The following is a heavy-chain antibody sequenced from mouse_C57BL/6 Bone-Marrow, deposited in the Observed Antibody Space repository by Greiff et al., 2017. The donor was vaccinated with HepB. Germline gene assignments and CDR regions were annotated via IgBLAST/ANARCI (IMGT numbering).Heavy chain of an antibody. CDR3: ARGRGLFAY. V-gene: IGHV5-15*01. Sequence: DVMLVESGGGLVQPGGSLKLSCAASGFTFSDYGMAWVRQAPRKGPEWVAFISNLAYSIYYADTVTGRFTISRENAKNTLYLEMSSLRSEDTAMYYCARGRGLFAYWGQGTLVTVSA. D-gene: IGHD3-3*01. CDR2: ISNLAYSI. J-gene: IGHJ3*01. CDR1: GFTFSDYG.